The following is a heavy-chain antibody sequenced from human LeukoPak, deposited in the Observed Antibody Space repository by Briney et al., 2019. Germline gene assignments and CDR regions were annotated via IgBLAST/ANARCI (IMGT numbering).Heavy chain of an antibody. CDR1: GGTFSSYA. D-gene: IGHD2-2*01. J-gene: IGHJ4*02. CDR3: ARDGIVVVPAAMFY. V-gene: IGHV1-69*13. Sequence: SVKVSCKASGGTFSSYAISWERQAPGQGLEWMGSIIPIFGTANYAQKFQGRVTITADESTSTAYMELSSLRSEDTALYYCARDGIVVVPAAMFYWGQGTLVTVSS. CDR2: IIPIFGTA.